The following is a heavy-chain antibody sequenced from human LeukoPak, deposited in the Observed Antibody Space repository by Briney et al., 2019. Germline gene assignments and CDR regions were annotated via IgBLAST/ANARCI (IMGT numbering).Heavy chain of an antibody. CDR1: GFTFSGYW. CDR3: ARDRGEYGMDV. Sequence: PGGSLRLPCAASGFTFSGYWMHWVRQAPGRGLVCVSRINSDGSSTSYADSVKGRFTISRDNAKNTLYLQMNSLRAEDTAVYYCARDRGEYGMDVWGQGTTVTVSS. CDR2: INSDGSST. D-gene: IGHD3-10*01. J-gene: IGHJ6*02. V-gene: IGHV3-74*01.